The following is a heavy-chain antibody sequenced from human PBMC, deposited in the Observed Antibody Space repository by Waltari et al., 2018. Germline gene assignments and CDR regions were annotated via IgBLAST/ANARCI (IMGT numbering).Heavy chain of an antibody. V-gene: IGHV4-38-2*02. CDR3: ARDSSIVVVIARGAFDI. CDR2: IYHSGST. Sequence: QVQLQESGPGLVKPSETLSLTCAVSGYSISSGYYWGWIRQPPGKGREWIGSIYHSGSTYYNPSLKSRVTISVDTSKNQFSLKLSSVTTADTAVYYCARDSSIVVVIARGAFDIWGQGTMVTVSS. D-gene: IGHD2-21*01. J-gene: IGHJ3*02. CDR1: GYSISSGYY.